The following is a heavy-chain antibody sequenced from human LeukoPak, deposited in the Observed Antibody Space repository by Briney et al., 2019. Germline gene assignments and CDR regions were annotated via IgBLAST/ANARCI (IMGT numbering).Heavy chain of an antibody. CDR1: GFTVSSTY. Sequence: PGGSLILSCAASGFTVSSTYMNWVRQAPEKGLELVSVIHSDDSTYYAASVKGRFTISRDISENTLYLQMNSLRAEDTAVYYCARDGWKLNYFDSWGQGTLVTVSS. CDR2: IHSDDST. D-gene: IGHD4-23*01. V-gene: IGHV3-66*01. J-gene: IGHJ4*02. CDR3: ARDGWKLNYFDS.